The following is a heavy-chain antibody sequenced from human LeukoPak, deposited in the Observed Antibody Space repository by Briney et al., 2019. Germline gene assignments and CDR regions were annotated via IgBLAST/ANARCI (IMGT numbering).Heavy chain of an antibody. CDR3: ARRDIAARLNWVDR. V-gene: IGHV4-39*01. CDR2: IYYSGST. D-gene: IGHD6-6*01. Sequence: PSETLSLTCTVSGGSISTNDYYWGWIRQPPGKGLEWIGYIYYSGSTYYTPSLKSRVTISLDTSKNQFSLKLSPLTAAGAALFYCARRDIAARLNWVDRWGEGTLVTV. CDR1: GGSISTNDYY. J-gene: IGHJ5*02.